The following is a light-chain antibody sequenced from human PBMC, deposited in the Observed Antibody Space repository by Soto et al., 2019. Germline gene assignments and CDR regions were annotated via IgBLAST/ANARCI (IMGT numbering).Light chain of an antibody. Sequence: DIVMTQSPDSLAVSLGERATINCKSSQSILYSSKNKNYLASYQRKPGQVPKLLIYWASTRESGVPDRFSGSGSGTDFPLTISSLQAEDVAVYYCQQYYSSPFTFGPGTKVDI. CDR3: QQYYSSPFT. V-gene: IGKV4-1*01. CDR1: QSILYSSKNKNY. J-gene: IGKJ3*01. CDR2: WAS.